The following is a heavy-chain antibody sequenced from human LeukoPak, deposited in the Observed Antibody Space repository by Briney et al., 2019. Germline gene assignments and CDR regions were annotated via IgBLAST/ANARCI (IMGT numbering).Heavy chain of an antibody. Sequence: SETLSLTCTVSGGSISSYYWSWIRQPPGKGLEWIGYIYYSGSTNYNPSLKSRVTISVDTSKNQFSLKPSSVTAADTAVYYCARGWVGATIDYWGQGTLVTVSS. J-gene: IGHJ4*02. CDR3: ARGWVGATIDY. CDR2: IYYSGST. V-gene: IGHV4-59*01. D-gene: IGHD1-26*01. CDR1: GGSISSYY.